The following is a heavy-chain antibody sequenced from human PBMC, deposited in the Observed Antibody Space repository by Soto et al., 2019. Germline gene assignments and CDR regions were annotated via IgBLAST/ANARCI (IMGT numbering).Heavy chain of an antibody. CDR2: IWYDGSNK. J-gene: IGHJ4*02. D-gene: IGHD6-6*01. V-gene: IGHV3-33*01. Sequence: GGSLRLSCAASGFTFSSYGMHWVRQAPGKGLEWVAVIWYDGSNKYYADSVKGRFTISRDNSKNTLYLQMNSLRAEDTAVYYCARVLPDSSSPFDYWGQGTLVTVSS. CDR1: GFTFSSYG. CDR3: ARVLPDSSSPFDY.